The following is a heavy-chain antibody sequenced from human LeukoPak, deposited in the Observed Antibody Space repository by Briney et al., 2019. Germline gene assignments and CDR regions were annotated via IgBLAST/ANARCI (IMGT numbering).Heavy chain of an antibody. CDR2: SYFTGDT. V-gene: IGHV4-4*07. CDR3: ARDTGLRLNWL. Sequence: SETLSLTCSVPGGSVNNYYWSWIRQAPGKGLEWIGRSYFTGDTNYNPSLQSRVTISIDMSKNQFSLKLNSVTAADTAVYYCARDTGLRLNWLWGQGTLVTVSS. J-gene: IGHJ4*02. CDR1: GGSVNNYY. D-gene: IGHD3-10*01.